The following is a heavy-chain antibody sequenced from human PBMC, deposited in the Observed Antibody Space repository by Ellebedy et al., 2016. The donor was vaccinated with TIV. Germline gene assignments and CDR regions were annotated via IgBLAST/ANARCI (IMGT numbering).Heavy chain of an antibody. CDR2: INQDGSEK. Sequence: GESLKISCTASGFTFSSYWMRWVRQAPGKGLEWVANINQDGSEKYYVDSVRGRFTISRDNAHNSLFLQMNSLRAEDTAVYFCATDGSYGDYRSPMHAFGMWGQGTMVSVSS. J-gene: IGHJ3*02. V-gene: IGHV3-7*01. D-gene: IGHD4-17*01. CDR1: GFTFSSYW. CDR3: ATDGSYGDYRSPMHAFGM.